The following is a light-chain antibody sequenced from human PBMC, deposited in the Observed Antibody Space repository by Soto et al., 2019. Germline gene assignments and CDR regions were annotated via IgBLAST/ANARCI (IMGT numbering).Light chain of an antibody. CDR1: QSVSSSY. CDR3: QQYGTSRA. Sequence: EIVLTQSPGTLSLSPGERATLSCRASQSVSSSYLAWYQQKPGQGPRLLIYGASSRATGIPDRFSGSGSGTDFTLTISRLEPEDFAVYYCQQYGTSRAFGQGNKVEIK. J-gene: IGKJ1*01. V-gene: IGKV3-20*01. CDR2: GAS.